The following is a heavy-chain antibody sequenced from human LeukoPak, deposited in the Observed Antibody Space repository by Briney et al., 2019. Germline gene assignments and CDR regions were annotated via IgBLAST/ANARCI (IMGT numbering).Heavy chain of an antibody. Sequence: ASVKVSCKASGYTFTSYYMPWVRQAPGQGLEWMGIINPSGGSTSYAQKFQGRVTMTRDTSTSTVYVELSSLRSEDTAVYYCARYWSDIVVGGNKGNWFDPWGQGTLVTVSS. CDR3: ARYWSDIVVGGNKGNWFDP. D-gene: IGHD6-19*01. CDR2: INPSGGST. CDR1: GYTFTSYY. V-gene: IGHV1-46*01. J-gene: IGHJ5*02.